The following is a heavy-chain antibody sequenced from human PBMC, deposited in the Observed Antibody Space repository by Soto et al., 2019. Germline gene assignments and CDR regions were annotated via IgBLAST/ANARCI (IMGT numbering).Heavy chain of an antibody. Sequence: QVQLVQSGGEVKRPGASVKVSCKTSGYTFSNYGITWVRQAPGQPLEWLGWISLYSDGTNYAQKFQGRVSMSTDTSTTTAYMELTSLRSDDTAVYYCARVVPGAEAWFGPCGQGTLVTVSS. CDR3: ARVVPGAEAWFGP. CDR1: GYTFSNYG. V-gene: IGHV1-18*01. D-gene: IGHD2-2*01. CDR2: ISLYSDGT. J-gene: IGHJ5*02.